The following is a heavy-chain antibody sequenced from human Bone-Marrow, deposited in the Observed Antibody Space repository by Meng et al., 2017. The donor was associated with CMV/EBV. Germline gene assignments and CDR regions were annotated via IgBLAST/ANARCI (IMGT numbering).Heavy chain of an antibody. J-gene: IGHJ4*02. CDR3: AKDPRGFSSSLDY. Sequence: GGSLRLSCATSGFIFRSYAMHWVRQAPGKGLEWVAVIWSEGSNKYYADSVRGRFTISRDNSKNTLYLQMDSLRTEDTALYYCAKDPRGFSSSLDYWGQGTLVTVS. CDR2: IWSEGSNK. CDR1: GFIFRSYA. V-gene: IGHV3-33*06. D-gene: IGHD6-19*01.